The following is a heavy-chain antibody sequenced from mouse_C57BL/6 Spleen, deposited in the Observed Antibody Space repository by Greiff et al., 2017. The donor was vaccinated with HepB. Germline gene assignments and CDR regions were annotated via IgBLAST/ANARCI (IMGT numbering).Heavy chain of an antibody. V-gene: IGHV1-42*01. CDR3: AVYYYGGSYSYYFDY. CDR1: GYSFTGYY. J-gene: IGHJ2*01. Sequence: VQLQQSGPELVKPGASVKISCKASGYSFTGYYMNWVKQSPEKSLEWIGEINPSTGGTTYNQKFKAKATLTVDKSSSTAYMQLKSLTSEDSAVYYCAVYYYGGSYSYYFDYWGQGTTLTVSS. CDR2: INPSTGGT. D-gene: IGHD1-1*01.